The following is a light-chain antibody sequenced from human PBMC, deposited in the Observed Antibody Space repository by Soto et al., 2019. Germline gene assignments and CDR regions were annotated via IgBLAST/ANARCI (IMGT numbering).Light chain of an antibody. CDR2: NVS. V-gene: IGLV2-14*01. Sequence: QSALTQPASVSGSPGQSIAISCTGTSSDVGGHDSVSWYQQHPGKAPKLMIYNVSNRPSGVSNRFSCSKSGNTASLTISGLLAEDEADYFCTSYSSAGTYVFGAGTKLTVL. CDR1: SSDVGGHDS. J-gene: IGLJ1*01. CDR3: TSYSSAGTYV.